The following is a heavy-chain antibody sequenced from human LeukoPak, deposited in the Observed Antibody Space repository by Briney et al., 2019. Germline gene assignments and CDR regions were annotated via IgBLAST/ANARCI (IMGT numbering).Heavy chain of an antibody. V-gene: IGHV1-18*01. Sequence: ASVKVSCKASGYIFTSYGISWVRQAPGQGLEWMGWISIYNGNTKNAQKLQDRVTMTTDTSTNTAYMELSSLRFEDTAVYYCARLSAPYYYDSSGYYVSLWGQGTLVTVSS. J-gene: IGHJ4*02. CDR1: GYIFTSYG. CDR3: ARLSAPYYYDSSGYYVSL. CDR2: ISIYNGNT. D-gene: IGHD3-22*01.